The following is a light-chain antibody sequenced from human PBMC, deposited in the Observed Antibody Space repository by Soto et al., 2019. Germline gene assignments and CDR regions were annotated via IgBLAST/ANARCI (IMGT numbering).Light chain of an antibody. Sequence: QSVLTQSPSASGTPGQRVIISCFGTSSNIGTNYVYWYQQLPGTAPKVLIYSNDKRPSGVPNRFSGSKSGTSASLAISGLRSEDEADYYCAAWDDSLSGPLFGGGTKLTVL. CDR2: SND. J-gene: IGLJ2*01. V-gene: IGLV1-47*01. CDR3: AAWDDSLSGPL. CDR1: SSNIGTNY.